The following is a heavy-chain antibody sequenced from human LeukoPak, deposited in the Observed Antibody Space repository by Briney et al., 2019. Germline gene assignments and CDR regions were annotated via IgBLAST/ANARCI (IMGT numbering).Heavy chain of an antibody. Sequence: ASVKVSCKASGYSFTSYGISWVRQAPGQGLEWMGWISAYNGNTNYAQKLQGRVTMTTDTSTSTAYMELRSLRSDDTAVYYCARDMVGATDLQFDYWGQGTLVTVSS. CDR1: GYSFTSYG. V-gene: IGHV1-18*01. D-gene: IGHD1-26*01. CDR3: ARDMVGATDLQFDY. CDR2: ISAYNGNT. J-gene: IGHJ4*02.